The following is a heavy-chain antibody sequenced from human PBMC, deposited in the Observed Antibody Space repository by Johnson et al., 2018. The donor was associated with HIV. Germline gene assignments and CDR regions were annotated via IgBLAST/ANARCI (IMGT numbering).Heavy chain of an antibody. J-gene: IGHJ3*02. D-gene: IGHD4-17*01. CDR1: GFTFSSYW. Sequence: MQLVESGGGLVQPGGSLRLSCAASGFTFSSYWMSWVRQAPGKGLVWVSRINSDGSSTSYADSVKGRFTISRDNSKNTLYLQTNSLRAEDTAVYYCARDGTTGPSGDAYDIWGQGTMVTVSS. V-gene: IGHV3-74*01. CDR2: INSDGSST. CDR3: ARDGTTGPSGDAYDI.